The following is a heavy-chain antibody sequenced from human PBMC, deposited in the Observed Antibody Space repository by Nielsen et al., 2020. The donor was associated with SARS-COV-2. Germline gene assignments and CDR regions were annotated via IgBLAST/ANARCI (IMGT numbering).Heavy chain of an antibody. D-gene: IGHD1-1*01. CDR3: AKDRSRAYNWNALGY. CDR2: ISYDGSNK. V-gene: IGHV3-30*18. J-gene: IGHJ4*02. Sequence: GESLKISCAASGFTFSNYGMHWVRQAPGKGLEWVAVISYDGSNKYYADSVKGRFTISRDNSKNTLYLQMNSLRAEDTAVYYCAKDRSRAYNWNALGYWGQGTLVTVSS. CDR1: GFTFSNYG.